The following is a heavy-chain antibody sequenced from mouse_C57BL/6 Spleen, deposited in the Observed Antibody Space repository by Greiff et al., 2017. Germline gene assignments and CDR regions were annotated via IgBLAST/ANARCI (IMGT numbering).Heavy chain of an antibody. J-gene: IGHJ4*01. V-gene: IGHV5-17*01. Sequence: EVKVVESGGGLVKPGGSLKLSCAASGFTFSDYGMHWVRQAPEKGLEWVAYISSGNSTIYYADTVKSRFTISRDNANNTLFLQMTSLGSEDTAMFYCERKANYYAMDYWGQGTSVTVSS. CDR3: ERKANYYAMDY. CDR1: GFTFSDYG. CDR2: ISSGNSTI.